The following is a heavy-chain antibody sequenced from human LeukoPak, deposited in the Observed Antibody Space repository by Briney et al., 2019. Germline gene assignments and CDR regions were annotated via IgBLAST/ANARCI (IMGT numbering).Heavy chain of an antibody. V-gene: IGHV1-69*04. CDR3: ARFYGSGSYYRYYYGMDV. D-gene: IGHD3-10*01. J-gene: IGHJ6*02. CDR1: GGTLSSHA. CDR2: IIPIVDIK. Sequence: SVKVSCKASGGTLSSHAISWVRQAPGQGLEWMGKIIPIVDIKNNAQKFQGRVTMTRNTSISTAYMELSSLRSEDTAVYYCARFYGSGSYYRYYYGMDVWGQGTTVTVSS.